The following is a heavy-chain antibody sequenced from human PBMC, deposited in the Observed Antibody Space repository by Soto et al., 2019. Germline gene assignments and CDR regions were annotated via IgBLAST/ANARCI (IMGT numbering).Heavy chain of an antibody. CDR1: GFTFSSYS. CDR3: ARDVDRDGYWRPFGY. J-gene: IGHJ4*02. Sequence: GGSLRLSCAASGFTFSSYSMNWVRQAPGKGLEWVSSISSSSSYIYYADSVKGRFTISRDNAKNSLYLQMNSLRAEDTAVYYCARDVDRDGYWRPFGYWGQGTLVTVSS. V-gene: IGHV3-21*01. CDR2: ISSSSSYI. D-gene: IGHD5-12*01.